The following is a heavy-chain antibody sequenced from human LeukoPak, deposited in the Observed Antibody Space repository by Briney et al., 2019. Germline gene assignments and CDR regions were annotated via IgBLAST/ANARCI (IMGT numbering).Heavy chain of an antibody. V-gene: IGHV1-2*02. J-gene: IGHJ5*02. Sequence: ASVKVSCKASGSTFSGYYIHLVRQAPGQGLEWMGWINPDSGVTNSAHRFQGRVTMTRYTSITTAYMEPRRLRSDDTAVYYCAREGETGNWFDPWGQGTLVAVSS. CDR2: INPDSGVT. CDR1: GSTFSGYY. D-gene: IGHD3-16*01. CDR3: AREGETGNWFDP.